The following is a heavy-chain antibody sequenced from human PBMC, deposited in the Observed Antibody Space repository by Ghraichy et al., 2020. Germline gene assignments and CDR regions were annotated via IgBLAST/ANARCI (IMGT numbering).Heavy chain of an antibody. CDR3: ARDPPEDTGAAFDY. V-gene: IGHV4-59*01. J-gene: IGHJ4*02. Sequence: SETLSLTCTVSGGSISGYYWNWFRQPPWKGLDWIGQSYYGGKTYYNPSLKDRVTMSIDTSKKQFSLKLTSVTAADTAVYYFARDPPEDTGAAFDYWGQGTLVTVSS. D-gene: IGHD6-25*01. CDR1: GGSISGYY. CDR2: SYYGGKT.